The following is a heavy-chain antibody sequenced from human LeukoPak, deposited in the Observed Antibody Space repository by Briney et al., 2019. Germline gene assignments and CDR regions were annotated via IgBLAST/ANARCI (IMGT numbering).Heavy chain of an antibody. V-gene: IGHV4-39*01. Sequence: SETLSLTCTVSGDSISSSRHSWGWIRQPPGKGLEWIGSISYSGSTYYNPSLKTRVTMSVDTSENQFSLKLSSVTAADSTVYYCVRIYCTSTSCYGDSYYGMDVWAKGPRSPSP. CDR3: VRIYCTSTSCYGDSYYGMDV. J-gene: IGHJ6*02. D-gene: IGHD2-2*01. CDR2: ISYSGST. CDR1: GDSISSSRHS.